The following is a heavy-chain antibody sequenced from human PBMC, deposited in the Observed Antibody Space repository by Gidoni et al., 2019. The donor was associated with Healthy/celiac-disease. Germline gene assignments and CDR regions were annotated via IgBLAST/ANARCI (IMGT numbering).Heavy chain of an antibody. D-gene: IGHD3-22*01. J-gene: IGHJ4*02. CDR3: ARDGRTYYYDSSGYYPV. CDR2: INPNSGGT. V-gene: IGHV1-2*02. CDR1: GYTFHGYY. Sequence: QVQLVQSGAAVKKPGASVKVPCKASGYTFHGYYMHWVRQAPGQGLEWMGWINPNSGGTNYAQKFQGRVTMTRDTSISTAYMELSRLRSDDTAVYYCARDGRTYYYDSSGYYPVWGQGTLVTVSS.